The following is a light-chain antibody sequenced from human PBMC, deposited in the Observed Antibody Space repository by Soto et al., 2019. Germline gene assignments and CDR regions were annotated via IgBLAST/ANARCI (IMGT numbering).Light chain of an antibody. CDR1: QSVGLS. J-gene: IGKJ1*01. CDR3: QQYNNWPPT. Sequence: VLTQSPATLSLSPGGRATLSCRASQSVGLSLAWYQQKPGQAPRLLIYGASTRATGIPARFSGSGSGTEFTLTISSLQSEDFAVYYCQQYNNWPPTFGQGTKV. CDR2: GAS. V-gene: IGKV3D-15*01.